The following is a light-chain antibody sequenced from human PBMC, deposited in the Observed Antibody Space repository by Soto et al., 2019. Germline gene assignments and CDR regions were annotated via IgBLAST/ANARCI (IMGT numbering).Light chain of an antibody. V-gene: IGKV3-20*01. Sequence: EMVLTQSPGTLSLSPGERATLSCRASQSVSSSYLAWYQQKPGQAPRPLIYGASSRAIGIPDRFSGSGSGTDFTLTISRLEPEDFAAYYCQQYGSSPWTFGQGTKVDIK. CDR3: QQYGSSPWT. CDR2: GAS. CDR1: QSVSSSY. J-gene: IGKJ1*01.